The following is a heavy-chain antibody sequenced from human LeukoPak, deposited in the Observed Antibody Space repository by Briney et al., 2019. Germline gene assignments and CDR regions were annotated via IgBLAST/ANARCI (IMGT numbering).Heavy chain of an antibody. J-gene: IGHJ4*02. V-gene: IGHV4-34*01. CDR1: GGSFSGYY. D-gene: IGHD3-22*01. CDR2: INHSGST. CDR3: ARDPYPYYYDSSGRDYFDY. Sequence: SETLSLTCAVYGGSFSGYYWSWIRQPPGKGLEWIGEINHSGSTYYNPSLKSRVTISVDTSKNQFSLKLSSVTAADTAVYYCARDPYPYYYDSSGRDYFDYWGQGTLVTVSS.